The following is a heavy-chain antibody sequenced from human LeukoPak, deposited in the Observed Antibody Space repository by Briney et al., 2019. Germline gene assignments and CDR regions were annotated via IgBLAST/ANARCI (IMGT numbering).Heavy chain of an antibody. V-gene: IGHV4-4*07. CDR2: IYTSGST. J-gene: IGHJ4*02. Sequence: PSETLSLTCTVSGGSIGTFYWSWIRQPAGKGLEWIGRIYTSGSTNYNPSLKSRVTMSVDTSKNQFSLKLSSVTAADAAVYYCARTPYCTNGICYHRNYFDYWGQGNLVTVSS. CDR3: ARTPYCTNGICYHRNYFDY. D-gene: IGHD2-8*01. CDR1: GGSIGTFY.